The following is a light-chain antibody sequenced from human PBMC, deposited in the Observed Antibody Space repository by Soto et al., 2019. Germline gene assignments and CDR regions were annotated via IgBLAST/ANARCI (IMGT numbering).Light chain of an antibody. CDR3: QHYASSPYT. CDR2: GPS. CDR1: QSVSSTY. Sequence: ELVLTQSPGTLSLSPGDRATLSCRASQSVSSTYLAWYQQKPGQAPRLLMYGPSSRATGIPDRFSGSGSGTDFTLTISRLEPEDCAVYFCQHYASSPYTFGQGTKLEIK. J-gene: IGKJ2*01. V-gene: IGKV3-20*01.